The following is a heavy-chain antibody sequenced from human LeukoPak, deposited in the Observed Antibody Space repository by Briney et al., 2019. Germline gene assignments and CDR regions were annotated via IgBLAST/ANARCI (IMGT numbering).Heavy chain of an antibody. D-gene: IGHD3-3*01. CDR2: ISGSGGST. Sequence: AGGSLRLSCAASGFTVSSNYMSWVRQAPGKGLEWVSAISGSGGSTYYADSVKGRFTISRDNSKNTLYLQMNSLRAEDTAVYYCAKDRMVWSGYPDVWGKGTTVTVSS. V-gene: IGHV3-23*01. CDR1: GFTVSSNY. J-gene: IGHJ6*04. CDR3: AKDRMVWSGYPDV.